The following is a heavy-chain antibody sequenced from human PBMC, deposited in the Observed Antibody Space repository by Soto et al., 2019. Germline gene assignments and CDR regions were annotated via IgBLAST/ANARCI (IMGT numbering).Heavy chain of an antibody. CDR2: FDPEDGET. Sequence: GASVKVSCKVSGYTLTELSMHWVRQAPGKGLEWMGGFDPEDGETIYAQKFQGRVTMTEDTSTDTAYMELSSLRSEDTAVYYCATSGARGGALDYWGQGTLVTVSS. CDR3: ATSGARGGALDY. V-gene: IGHV1-24*01. CDR1: GYTLTELS. D-gene: IGHD6-25*01. J-gene: IGHJ4*02.